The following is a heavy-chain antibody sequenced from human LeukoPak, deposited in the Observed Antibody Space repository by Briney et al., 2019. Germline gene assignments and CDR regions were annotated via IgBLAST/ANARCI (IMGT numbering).Heavy chain of an antibody. CDR1: GGSISSGGYY. Sequence: SETLSLTCAVSGGSISSGGYYWSWIRQPPGKGLEWIGEINHSGSTNYNPSLKSRVTISVDTSKNQFSLKLSSVTAADTAVYYCARDSDDYYDSSGYYRLNDAFDIWGQGTMVTVSS. V-gene: IGHV4-61*08. D-gene: IGHD3-22*01. J-gene: IGHJ3*02. CDR3: ARDSDDYYDSSGYYRLNDAFDI. CDR2: INHSGST.